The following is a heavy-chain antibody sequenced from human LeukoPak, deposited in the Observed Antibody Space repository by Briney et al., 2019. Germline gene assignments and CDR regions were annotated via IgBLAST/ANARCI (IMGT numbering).Heavy chain of an antibody. CDR2: IYTSGST. J-gene: IGHJ3*02. CDR3: ARVGGLGMVRGVTDAFDI. D-gene: IGHD3-10*01. Sequence: SQTLSLTCTVSGGSISSGSYYWSWIRQPAGKGLEWIGRIYTSGSTNYNPSLKSRVTMSVDTSKNQFSLKLSSVTAADTAVYYCARVGGLGMVRGVTDAFDIWGQGTMVTVSS. V-gene: IGHV4-61*02. CDR1: GGSISSGSYY.